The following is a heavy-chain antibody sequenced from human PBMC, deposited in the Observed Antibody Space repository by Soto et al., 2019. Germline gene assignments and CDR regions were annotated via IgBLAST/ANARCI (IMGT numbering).Heavy chain of an antibody. Sequence: GESLNISCQASGYSFSNFWIAWVRQMPGEGLEWLGIIYPDDSDTRYSPSFLGQVTIPADKSIKTTYLQWSSLKASDTAIYFCASSVLVTSTMNYFDLWGQGTLVTVSS. CDR3: ASSVLVTSTMNYFDL. D-gene: IGHD2-8*02. V-gene: IGHV5-51*01. CDR2: IYPDDSDT. CDR1: GYSFSNFW. J-gene: IGHJ4*02.